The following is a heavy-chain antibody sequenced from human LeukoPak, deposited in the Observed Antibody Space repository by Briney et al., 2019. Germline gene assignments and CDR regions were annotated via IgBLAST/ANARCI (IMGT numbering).Heavy chain of an antibody. D-gene: IGHD6-19*01. V-gene: IGHV4-31*03. Sequence: PSETLSLTCTVSGDSISSGDYYWTWIRQHPGKGLEGIGYIHYSGSTYYNPSLKSRVTISVDTSKNQFSLKVSSVTAADTAVYYCARAKYSSGWYLDYWGQGTLVTVSS. CDR3: ARAKYSSGWYLDY. J-gene: IGHJ4*02. CDR1: GDSISSGDYY. CDR2: IHYSGST.